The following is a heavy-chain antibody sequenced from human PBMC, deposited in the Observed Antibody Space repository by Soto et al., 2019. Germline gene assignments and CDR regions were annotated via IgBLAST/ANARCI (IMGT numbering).Heavy chain of an antibody. Sequence: EVQLLESGGGLVQPGGSLRLSCAASGFTFSNYVMNWVRQAPGKGLEWVSGISGSGDNTYYTDSVKGRFTISRDNFKNTMYLQMNSLRAEDTAVYYCAKRPNYNSGSHFDYWGQGTLVTVS. CDR1: GFTFSNYV. V-gene: IGHV3-23*01. CDR2: ISGSGDNT. J-gene: IGHJ4*02. CDR3: AKRPNYNSGSHFDY. D-gene: IGHD3-10*01.